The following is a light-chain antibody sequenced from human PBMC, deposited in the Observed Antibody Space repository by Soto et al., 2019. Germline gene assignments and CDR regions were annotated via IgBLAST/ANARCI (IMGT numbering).Light chain of an antibody. CDR2: GAS. CDR1: QSVSSSY. J-gene: IGKJ4*01. Sequence: EIVLTQSPGTLSLSPGERATLSCRASQSVSSSYLAWYQQKPGQAPRLLIYGASSIATGIPDRFSGSGSGTDFTLTISRLEPEDFALYFCHHYSSSPLTFVRGTKVEIK. CDR3: HHYSSSPLT. V-gene: IGKV3-20*01.